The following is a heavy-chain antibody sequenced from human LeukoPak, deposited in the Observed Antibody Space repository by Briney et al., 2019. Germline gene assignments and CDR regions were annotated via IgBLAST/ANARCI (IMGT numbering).Heavy chain of an antibody. J-gene: IGHJ4*02. V-gene: IGHV3-33*06. D-gene: IGHD3-16*01. CDR1: GFIFSDYG. CDR2: TWYDGSNN. CDR3: AKASWVSSTDAVR. Sequence: GGSLRLSCAASGFIFSDYGMHWVRQAPGKGLEWVAVTWYDGSNNYYEGSVKGRFTLSSDSSRNTVYFQLNNLRVEDTAIYYCAKASWVSSTDAVRWGQGTLVTVSS.